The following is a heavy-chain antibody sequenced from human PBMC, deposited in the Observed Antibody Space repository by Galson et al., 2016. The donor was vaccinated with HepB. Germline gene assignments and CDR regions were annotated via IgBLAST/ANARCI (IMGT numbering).Heavy chain of an antibody. D-gene: IGHD5-24*01. V-gene: IGHV1-46*01. CDR2: INPSGANT. CDR1: GYTFSSYH. Sequence: SVKVSCKASGYTFSSYHIHWVRQAPGQGLEWMGVINPSGANTDYAQKFQGRVTMTRDTSTSTFYMELNSLRSEDTAVYYCARDGHGYNYCDYWGQGTLVTVSS. CDR3: ARDGHGYNYCDY. J-gene: IGHJ4*02.